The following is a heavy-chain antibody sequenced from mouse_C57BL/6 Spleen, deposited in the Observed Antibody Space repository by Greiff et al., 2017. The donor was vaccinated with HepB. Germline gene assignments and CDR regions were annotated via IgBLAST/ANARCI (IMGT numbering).Heavy chain of an antibody. CDR3: TRGGNYFDD. CDR1: GFTFSSYA. CDR2: ISSGGDYI. V-gene: IGHV5-9-1*02. J-gene: IGHJ2*01. Sequence: EVHLVESGAGLVKPGGSLKLSCAASGFTFSSYAMSWVRQTPEKRLEWVAYISSGGDYIYYADTVKGRFTLSRDNARNTLYLQMSSLKSEDTAMYYCTRGGNYFDDWGQGTTLTVSS.